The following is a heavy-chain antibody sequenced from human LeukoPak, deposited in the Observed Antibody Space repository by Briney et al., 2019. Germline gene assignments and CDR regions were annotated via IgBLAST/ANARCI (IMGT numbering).Heavy chain of an antibody. V-gene: IGHV1-18*01. D-gene: IGHD2-15*01. CDR2: ISANNGNT. J-gene: IGHJ5*02. CDR1: GYTFTNYG. Sequence: ASVKVSCKASGYTFTNYGISWVRQAPGQGLEWMGWISANNGNTNYAQKLQGRVTMTRDTSTSTVYMELRSLTSDDTAVYYCTRVVVGATNWSDPWGQGTPVTVS. CDR3: TRVVVGATNWSDP.